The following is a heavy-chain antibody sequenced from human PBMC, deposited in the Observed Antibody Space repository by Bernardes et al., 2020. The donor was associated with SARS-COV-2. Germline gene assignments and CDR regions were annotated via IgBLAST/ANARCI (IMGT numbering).Heavy chain of an antibody. CDR2: ISWNSGSI. CDR3: AKGPYGSGSYYIDY. Sequence: SLRLSCAASGFTFDDYAMHWVRQAPGKGLEWVSGISWNSGSIGYADSVKGRFTISRDNAKNSLYLQMNSLRAEDTALYYCAKGPYGSGSYYIDYWGQGTLVTVSS. J-gene: IGHJ4*02. CDR1: GFTFDDYA. V-gene: IGHV3-9*01. D-gene: IGHD3-10*01.